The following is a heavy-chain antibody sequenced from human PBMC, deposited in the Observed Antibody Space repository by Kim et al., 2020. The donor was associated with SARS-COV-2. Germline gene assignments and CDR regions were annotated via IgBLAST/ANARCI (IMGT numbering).Heavy chain of an antibody. Sequence: GGSLRLSCAASGFTFSNAWMSWVRQAPGKGLEWVGRIKSKTDGGTTDYAAPVKGRFTISRDDSKNTLYLQMNSLKTEDTAVYYCTRILTPNKPTSFDPWGQGTLVTVSS. J-gene: IGHJ5*02. CDR3: TRILTPNKPTSFDP. CDR2: IKSKTDGGTT. V-gene: IGHV3-15*01. D-gene: IGHD3-9*01. CDR1: GFTFSNAW.